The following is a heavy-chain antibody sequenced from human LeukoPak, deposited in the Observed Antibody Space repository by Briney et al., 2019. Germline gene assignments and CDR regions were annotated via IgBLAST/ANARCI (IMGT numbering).Heavy chain of an antibody. CDR3: ARGDSHYYYMDV. D-gene: IGHD3-22*01. CDR1: GYTFTGYY. Sequence: ASVKVSCKASGYTFTGYYMHWVRQAPGQGLEWMGWINPNSGDTNYAQKLQGRVTMTRDTSISTAYMELSRLRSDDTAVYYCARGDSHYYYMDVWGRGTTVSVSS. CDR2: INPNSGDT. V-gene: IGHV1-2*02. J-gene: IGHJ6*03.